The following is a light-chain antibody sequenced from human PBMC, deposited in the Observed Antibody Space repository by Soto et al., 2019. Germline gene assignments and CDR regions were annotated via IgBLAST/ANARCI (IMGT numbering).Light chain of an antibody. Sequence: DTVMTQSPATLSVSPGERATLSCRASQSVSSKLAWYQQKPGQTPRLLIYGASTRVTGIPARFSGSGSGTEFTLTISSLQSEDFAVYYCQQYNNWPPNTFGPGTKVDIK. CDR3: QQYNNWPPNT. CDR2: GAS. V-gene: IGKV3-15*01. CDR1: QSVSSK. J-gene: IGKJ3*01.